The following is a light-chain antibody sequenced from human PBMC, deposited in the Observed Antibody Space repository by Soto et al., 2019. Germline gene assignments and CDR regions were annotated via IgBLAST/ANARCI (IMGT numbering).Light chain of an antibody. CDR2: EVN. J-gene: IGLJ1*01. CDR3: CSYAGSSNV. V-gene: IGLV2-8*01. CDR1: SSDVGGYNY. Sequence: QSVLTQPPSASGSPGQSVAISCTGTSSDVGGYNYVSWYQQHPGKAPKLMIYEVNKRPSGVPDRFSGSKSGNTASLTVSGLQAEDEADYCCSYAGSSNVFGTGTKVTVL.